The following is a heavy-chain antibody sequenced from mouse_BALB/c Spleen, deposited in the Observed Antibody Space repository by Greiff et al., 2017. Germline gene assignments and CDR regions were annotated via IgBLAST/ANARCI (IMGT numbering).Heavy chain of an antibody. J-gene: IGHJ4*01. CDR2: ISDGGSYT. Sequence: EVKLMESGGGLVKPGGSLKLSCAASGFTFSDYYMYWVRQTPEKRLEWVATISDGGSYTYYPDSVKGRFTISRDNAKNNLYLQMSSLKSEDTAMYYCARDEGLDSSGYPYAMDYWGQGTSVTVSS. D-gene: IGHD3-2*01. CDR3: ARDEGLDSSGYPYAMDY. V-gene: IGHV5-4*02. CDR1: GFTFSDYY.